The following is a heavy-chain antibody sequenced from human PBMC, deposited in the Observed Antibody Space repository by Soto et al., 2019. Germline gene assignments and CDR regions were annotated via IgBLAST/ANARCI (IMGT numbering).Heavy chain of an antibody. CDR3: ARDRGTTMTGDAFDV. V-gene: IGHV4-4*02. J-gene: IGHJ3*01. D-gene: IGHD3-16*01. CDR2: IYQTGTT. Sequence: QVQLQESGPGLVKPSGTLSLTCTVSGASISAGHWWSWVRQSPGKGLEWIGEIYQTGTTDYNPSLKSRVFISVDNAKNQFSLNLRSVTAADTALYYCARDRGTTMTGDAFDVWGRWIMVTVSS. CDR1: GASISAGHW.